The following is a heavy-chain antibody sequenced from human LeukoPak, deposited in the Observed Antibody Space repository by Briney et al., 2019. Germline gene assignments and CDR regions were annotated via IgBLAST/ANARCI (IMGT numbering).Heavy chain of an antibody. CDR2: ISYDGSNK. Sequence: GRSLRLSCAASGFTFSSYAMHWVRQAPGKGLEWVAVISYDGSNKYYADSVKGRFTISRDNSKNTLYLQMNSLRAEDTAVYYYARDLTPLGGYSSGWFHFDYWGQGTLVTVSS. D-gene: IGHD6-19*01. J-gene: IGHJ4*02. CDR1: GFTFSSYA. CDR3: ARDLTPLGGYSSGWFHFDY. V-gene: IGHV3-30*04.